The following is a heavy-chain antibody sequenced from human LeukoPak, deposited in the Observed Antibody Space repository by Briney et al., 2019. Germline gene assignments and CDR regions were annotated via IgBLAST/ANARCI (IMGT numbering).Heavy chain of an antibody. J-gene: IGHJ6*02. CDR1: GYTFTSYG. V-gene: IGHV1-2*02. D-gene: IGHD5-18*01. CDR3: ASHYGDTAMAAYYYYGMDV. Sequence: ASVKVSCKASGYTFTSYGISWVRQAPGQGLEWMGWINPNSGGTNYAQKFQGRVTMTRDTSISTAYMELSRLRSDDTAVYYCASHYGDTAMAAYYYYGMDVWGQGTTVTVSS. CDR2: INPNSGGT.